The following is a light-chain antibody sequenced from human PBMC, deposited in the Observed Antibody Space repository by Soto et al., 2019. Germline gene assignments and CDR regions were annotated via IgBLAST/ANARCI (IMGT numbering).Light chain of an antibody. CDR3: LQYNNWPPYS. V-gene: IGKV3-15*01. J-gene: IGKJ2*01. CDR1: QTVSTN. Sequence: EIVMTQSPATLSVFPGERATLSCRASQTVSTNLAWYQQKPGQAPRLLIFGASARAAGVPARFSGRGSGTEFTLTISSLQSEDLAVYYCLQYNNWPPYSFGQGTRLEIK. CDR2: GAS.